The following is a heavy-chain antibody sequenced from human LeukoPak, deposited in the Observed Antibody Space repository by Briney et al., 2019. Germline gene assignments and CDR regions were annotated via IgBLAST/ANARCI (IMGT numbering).Heavy chain of an antibody. CDR1: GYTFTSYG. CDR3: AREACSGGSCYYRTINWFDP. Sequence: ASVKVSCKASGYTFTSYGISWVRQAPGQGLEWMGWISAYNGNTNYAQKLQGRVTMTTDTSTSTAYMELRSLRPDDTAVYYCAREACSGGSCYYRTINWFDPWGQGTLVTVSS. V-gene: IGHV1-18*01. D-gene: IGHD2-15*01. J-gene: IGHJ5*02. CDR2: ISAYNGNT.